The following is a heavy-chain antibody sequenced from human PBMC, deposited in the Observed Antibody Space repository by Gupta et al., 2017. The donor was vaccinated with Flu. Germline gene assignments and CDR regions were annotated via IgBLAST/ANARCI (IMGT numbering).Heavy chain of an antibody. D-gene: IGHD2-2*01. CDR3: ARDVGYCSSTSCYASLPFDY. J-gene: IGHJ4*02. Sequence: QVQLVQSGAEVKKPGASVKVSCKASGYTFTSYGISWVRQAPGQGLEWMGWISAYNGNTNYAQKLQGRATMTTDTSTSTAYMELRSLRSDETAVYYCARDVGYCSSTSCYASLPFDYWGQGTLVTVSS. V-gene: IGHV1-18*01. CDR2: ISAYNGNT. CDR1: GYTFTSYG.